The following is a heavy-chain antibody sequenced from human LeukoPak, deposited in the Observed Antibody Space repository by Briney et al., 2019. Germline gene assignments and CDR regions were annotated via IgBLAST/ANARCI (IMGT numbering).Heavy chain of an antibody. D-gene: IGHD1-14*01. Sequence: SETLSLTCAVYGQSVSGSRSYWAWIRQPPGKGLEWIGNVLLSGRTTYNPALERRVSISMDSSKNQFTLTLTSVTAADTAVYYCAKEPDGIWFDPWGQGTLVTVSS. CDR1: GQSVSGSRSY. CDR2: VLLSGRT. V-gene: IGHV4-34*12. CDR3: AKEPDGIWFDP. J-gene: IGHJ5*02.